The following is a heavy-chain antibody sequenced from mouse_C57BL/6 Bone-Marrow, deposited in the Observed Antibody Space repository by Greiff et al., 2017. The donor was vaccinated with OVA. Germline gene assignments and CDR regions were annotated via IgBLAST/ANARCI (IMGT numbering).Heavy chain of an antibody. CDR1: GYSFTSYY. CDR3: AREITTVTFDY. D-gene: IGHD1-2*01. V-gene: IGHV1-66*01. J-gene: IGHJ2*01. Sequence: VQLQQSGPELVKPGASVKISCKASGYSFTSYYIHWVKQRPGQGLEWIGWFYPGSGNPKYNEKFKGKATLTADTSSSTAYMQLSSLTSEDSAVYYCAREITTVTFDYWGQGTTLTVSS. CDR2: FYPGSGNP.